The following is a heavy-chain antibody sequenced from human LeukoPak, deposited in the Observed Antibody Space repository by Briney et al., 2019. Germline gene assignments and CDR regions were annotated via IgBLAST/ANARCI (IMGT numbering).Heavy chain of an antibody. D-gene: IGHD2-15*01. CDR3: AKEGSVGAMDYFDY. J-gene: IGHJ4*02. CDR2: ISGSGDTT. V-gene: IGHV3-23*01. Sequence: GGSLRLSCAASGFTFSSYAMSWVRQAPGKGLEWVSVISGSGDTTYYADSVKGRFTISRDNTKNTLDLQMNSLRAEDTAVYYCAKEGSVGAMDYFDYWGQGTLVTVSS. CDR1: GFTFSSYA.